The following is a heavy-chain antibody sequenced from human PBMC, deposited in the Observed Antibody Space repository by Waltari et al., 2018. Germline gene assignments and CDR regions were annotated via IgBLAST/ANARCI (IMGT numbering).Heavy chain of an antibody. Sequence: QVQLVESGGGVVQPGKSLRLSCVASGFSCSHFGMHWVRQTPGRGLEWVALTWSDGSVEYYADSVRGRFTVSRDNSKNILYLDMDSLRVDDTATYYCAKDAFGNTYLDYWGQGTLVTVSS. D-gene: IGHD3-10*01. CDR3: AKDAFGNTYLDY. J-gene: IGHJ4*02. CDR1: GFSCSHFG. CDR2: TWSDGSVE. V-gene: IGHV3-33*03.